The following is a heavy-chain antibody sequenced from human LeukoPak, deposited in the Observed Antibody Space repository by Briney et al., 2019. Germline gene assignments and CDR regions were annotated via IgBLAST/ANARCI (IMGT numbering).Heavy chain of an antibody. Sequence: GGSLRLSCAASGFTFTKYWMTWVRQAPGKGLEWVSYISSSSSTIYYADSVKGRFTISRDNAKNSLYLQMNSLRAEDTAVYYCAMYSSANAREFQGWGQGTLVTVSS. V-gene: IGHV3-48*04. J-gene: IGHJ1*01. D-gene: IGHD3-22*01. CDR3: AMYSSANAREFQG. CDR2: ISSSSSTI. CDR1: GFTFTKYW.